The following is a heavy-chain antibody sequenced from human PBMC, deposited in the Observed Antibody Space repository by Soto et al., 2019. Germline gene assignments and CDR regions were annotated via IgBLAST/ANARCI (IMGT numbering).Heavy chain of an antibody. Sequence: GGSLRLSCTASGFTFSTYPMSWVRQAPGKGLGWVSAISGYGGSTYYADSVKGRFTVSRDNSKNTLYLQMNSLRAEDTAVYYCVKGRNHYDSSGYYSLPLDVWGQGTTVTVSS. J-gene: IGHJ6*02. CDR3: VKGRNHYDSSGYYSLPLDV. V-gene: IGHV3-23*01. CDR1: GFTFSTYP. CDR2: ISGYGGST. D-gene: IGHD3-22*01.